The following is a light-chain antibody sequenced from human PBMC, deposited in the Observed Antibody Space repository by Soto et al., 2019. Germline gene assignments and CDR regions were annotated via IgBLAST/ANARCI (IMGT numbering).Light chain of an antibody. Sequence: EIVLTQSPGTLSLSPGERATLSCRASQSVSSSYLAWYQQKPGQAPRLLIYGASSRGTGIPDRFSGSGSGTDFTLTISRLEPEDFAVYYCQQYGSSPPWTFGQGTKVDIK. CDR2: GAS. J-gene: IGKJ1*01. CDR1: QSVSSSY. V-gene: IGKV3-20*01. CDR3: QQYGSSPPWT.